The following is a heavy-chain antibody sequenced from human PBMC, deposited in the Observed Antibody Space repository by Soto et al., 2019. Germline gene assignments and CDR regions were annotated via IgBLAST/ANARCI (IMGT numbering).Heavy chain of an antibody. V-gene: IGHV3-72*01. J-gene: IGHJ4*02. CDR1: GFTFSDHY. D-gene: IGHD1-26*01. CDR2: TRNKVDSYTT. Sequence: GGSLRLSCAASGFTFSDHYMEWVRQAPGKGLEWVGRTRNKVDSYTTEYAASVRGRFTISRDDSKTSLYLQMNSLKTEDTALYYCATGTVGAMDYWGQGTLVTVSS. CDR3: ATGTVGAMDY.